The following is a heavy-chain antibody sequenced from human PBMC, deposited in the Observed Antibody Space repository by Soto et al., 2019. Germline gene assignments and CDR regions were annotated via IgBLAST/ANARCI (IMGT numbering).Heavy chain of an antibody. D-gene: IGHD3-10*01. V-gene: IGHV4-30-4*01. CDR1: GDSVSSVGFH. Sequence: QVQLQESGPGLVKPSETLSLTCTVSGDSVSSVGFHWAWLRRPPGKGLERIGYIYYGGSTYYRPSLERRKATSLDASRNQYSLRLTSATAAYTAVYFCARAQVGFDTIRYFDYWGQGELGSVST. CDR3: ARAQVGFDTIRYFDY. J-gene: IGHJ4*02. CDR2: IYYGGST.